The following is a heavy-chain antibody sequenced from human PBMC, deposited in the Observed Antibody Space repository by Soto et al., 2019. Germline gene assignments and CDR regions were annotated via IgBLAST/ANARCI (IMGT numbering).Heavy chain of an antibody. CDR2: IINDATYR. CDR1: GFTFSDYF. J-gene: IGHJ4*02. Sequence: PGGSLRLSCAGSGFTFSDYFITWIRQAPGKGLEWISYIINDATYRKYADSVKGRFTVSRDNAKNSVFLQMNSLRPEDTALYYCGKGDTIFGVVDDWGPGTLVTVSS. CDR3: GKGDTIFGVVDD. D-gene: IGHD3-3*01. V-gene: IGHV3-11*06.